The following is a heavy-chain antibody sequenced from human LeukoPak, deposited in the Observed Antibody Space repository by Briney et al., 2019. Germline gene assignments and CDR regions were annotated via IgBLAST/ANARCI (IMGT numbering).Heavy chain of an antibody. CDR3: ARESGYSGPFDN. J-gene: IGHJ4*02. D-gene: IGHD5-12*01. CDR2: IFHSGST. V-gene: IGHV4-4*02. CDR1: GGSISSTYW. Sequence: SGTLSLTCAVSGGSISSTYWWSWVRRPPGKGLEWIGEIFHSGSTNYNPSLKSRVTISVDKSKNQFSLKLSSVTAADTAVYYCARESGYSGPFDNGGQGTLATVSS.